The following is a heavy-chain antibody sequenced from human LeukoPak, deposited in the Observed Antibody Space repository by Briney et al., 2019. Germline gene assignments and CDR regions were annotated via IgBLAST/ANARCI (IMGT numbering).Heavy chain of an antibody. CDR3: ATGTAHCFAP. Sequence: GGSLRLSCAPSGFTSTSYAMDWVRQAPGKGLEWVAFIQNDGSTKNYADSVKGRFTISRDNSKNTLYLQMNSLRAEDTAVYYCATGTAHCFAPWGQGTSVTVSS. J-gene: IGHJ5*02. CDR2: IQNDGSTK. CDR1: GFTSTSYA. D-gene: IGHD2-21*02. V-gene: IGHV3-30*02.